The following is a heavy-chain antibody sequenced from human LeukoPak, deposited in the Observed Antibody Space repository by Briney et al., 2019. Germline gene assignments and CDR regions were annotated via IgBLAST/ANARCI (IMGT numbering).Heavy chain of an antibody. D-gene: IGHD4-11*01. CDR2: INTNTGNP. J-gene: IGHJ6*03. CDR3: ARGGFSTVTTPHRKTYYYYYYYMDV. Sequence: ASVKVSCKASGYTFTSYAMNWVRQAPGQGLEWMGWINTNTGNPTYAQGFTGRFVFSLDTSVSTAYLQISSLKAEDTAVYYCARGGFSTVTTPHRKTYYYYYYYMDVWGKGTTVTVSS. CDR1: GYTFTSYA. V-gene: IGHV7-4-1*02.